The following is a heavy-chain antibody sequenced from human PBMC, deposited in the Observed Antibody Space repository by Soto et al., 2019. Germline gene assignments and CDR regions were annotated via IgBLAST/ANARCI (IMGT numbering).Heavy chain of an antibody. Sequence: PGGSLRLSCAASGFTFSSYGMHWVRQAPGKGLEWVAVIWCDGSNKYYADSVKGRFTISRDNSKNTLYLQMNSLRAEDTAVYYCARDREYSGYDPEYYFDYWGQGTLVTVSS. V-gene: IGHV3-33*01. CDR3: ARDREYSGYDPEYYFDY. CDR2: IWCDGSNK. J-gene: IGHJ4*02. CDR1: GFTFSSYG. D-gene: IGHD5-12*01.